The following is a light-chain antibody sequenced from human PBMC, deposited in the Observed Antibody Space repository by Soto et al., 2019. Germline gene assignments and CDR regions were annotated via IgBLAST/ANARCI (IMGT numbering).Light chain of an antibody. CDR3: QQYGISPKT. V-gene: IGKV3-15*01. Sequence: IVMTQSPATLSVSPGERVTLSCRASQSISTNLAWYQRKPGQAPRLLINGASTRATGIPARFSGSGSGTQFTLTISSLEPEDSAVYFCQQYGISPKTFGQGTKVDIK. CDR1: QSISTN. J-gene: IGKJ1*01. CDR2: GAS.